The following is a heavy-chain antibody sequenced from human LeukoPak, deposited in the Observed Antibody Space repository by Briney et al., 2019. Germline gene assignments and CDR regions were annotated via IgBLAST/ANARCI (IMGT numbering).Heavy chain of an antibody. J-gene: IGHJ4*02. CDR3: ARGADTSNSWPIDY. CDR2: ISSSSSYI. CDR1: GFTFSSYS. D-gene: IGHD6-13*01. Sequence: GSLRLSCAASGFTFSSYSMNWVRQAPGKGLEWVSSISSSSSYIYYADSVKGRFTISRDNAKNSLYLQMNSLRAEDTAVYYCARGADTSNSWPIDYWGQGTLVTVSS. V-gene: IGHV3-21*01.